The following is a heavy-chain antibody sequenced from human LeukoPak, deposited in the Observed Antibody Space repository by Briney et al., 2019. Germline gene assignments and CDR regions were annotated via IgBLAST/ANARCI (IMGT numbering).Heavy chain of an antibody. V-gene: IGHV3-69-1*01. D-gene: IGHD2-15*01. J-gene: IGHJ4*02. CDR1: GFTFSDYY. CDR3: ARETVAATPDFDY. Sequence: PGGSLRLSCAASGFTFSDYYMSWIRQAPGKGLEWVSSISSSSYIYYADSVKGRFTISRDNAKNSLYLQMNSLRAEDTAVYYCARETVAATPDFDYWGQGTLVTVSS. CDR2: ISSSSYI.